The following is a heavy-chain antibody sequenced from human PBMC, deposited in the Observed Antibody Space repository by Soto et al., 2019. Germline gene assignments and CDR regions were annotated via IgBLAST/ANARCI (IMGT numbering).Heavy chain of an antibody. D-gene: IGHD2-21*02. V-gene: IGHV1-2*04. Sequence: WASVKVSCKASGYTFTGYYMHWVRQAPGQGLEWMGWINPNSGGTNYAQKFQGWVTMTRDTSISTAYMELSRLRSDDTAVYYCARDMTAINDYYYGMDVWGQGTTVTVSS. CDR2: INPNSGGT. CDR1: GYTFTGYY. J-gene: IGHJ6*02. CDR3: ARDMTAINDYYYGMDV.